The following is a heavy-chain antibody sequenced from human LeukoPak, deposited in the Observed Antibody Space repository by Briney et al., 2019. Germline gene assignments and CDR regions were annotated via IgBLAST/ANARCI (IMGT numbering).Heavy chain of an antibody. CDR2: IIPIFGTA. CDR3: ARGLLGYCSSTSCFEYFRH. Sequence: EASVKVSCKASGYTFTSYDISWVRQAPGQGLEWMGGIIPIFGTANYAQKFQGRVTITADESTSTAYMELSSLRSEDTAVYYCARGLLGYCSSTSCFEYFRHWGQGTLVTVSS. V-gene: IGHV1-69*13. J-gene: IGHJ1*01. D-gene: IGHD2-2*01. CDR1: GYTFTSYD.